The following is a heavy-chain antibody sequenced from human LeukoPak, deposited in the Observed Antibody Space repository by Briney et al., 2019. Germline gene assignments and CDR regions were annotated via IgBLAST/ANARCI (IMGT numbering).Heavy chain of an antibody. V-gene: IGHV3-30*03. Sequence: GGSLRLSCAASGFTFSSYGMHWVRQAPAKGLEWVAVISNDGRSIYYADSVKGRFTISRDNSKNTLYLQVNSLRAEDTAVYSCAREACSGSCHSDYFDYWGLGTLATVSS. D-gene: IGHD2-15*01. CDR2: ISNDGRSI. J-gene: IGHJ4*02. CDR1: GFTFSSYG. CDR3: AREACSGSCHSDYFDY.